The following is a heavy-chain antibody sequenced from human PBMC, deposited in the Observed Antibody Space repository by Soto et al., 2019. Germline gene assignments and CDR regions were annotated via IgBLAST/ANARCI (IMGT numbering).Heavy chain of an antibody. CDR2: IYYSGST. CDR3: ASQWYSSSWYDFAFDI. J-gene: IGHJ3*02. D-gene: IGHD6-13*01. CDR1: GDSISRNSYY. V-gene: IGHV4-39*01. Sequence: SETLSLTCGVSGDSISRNSYYWGWIRQPPGKGLEWIGSIYYSGSTYYNPSLKSRVTISVDTSNNQFSLKLSSVTAADTVVYYCASQWYSSSWYDFAFDIWGQGTMVTVSS.